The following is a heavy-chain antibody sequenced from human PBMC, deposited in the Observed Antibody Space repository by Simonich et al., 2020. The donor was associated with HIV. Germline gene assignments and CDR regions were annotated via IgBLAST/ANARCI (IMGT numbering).Heavy chain of an antibody. Sequence: QVQLQQWGAGLLKPSETLSLTCADYGGSFSGYYWSWIRQPPGKGLEWIGEINHRGSTNYNPSLKSRVTISVDTSKNQFSLKLSSVTAADTAVYYCARRRREQLVTYFQHWGQGTLVTVSS. V-gene: IGHV4-34*01. CDR1: GGSFSGYY. CDR2: INHRGST. D-gene: IGHD6-6*01. J-gene: IGHJ1*01. CDR3: ARRRREQLVTYFQH.